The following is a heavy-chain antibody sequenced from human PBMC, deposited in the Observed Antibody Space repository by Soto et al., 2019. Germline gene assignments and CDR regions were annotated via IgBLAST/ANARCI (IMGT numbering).Heavy chain of an antibody. J-gene: IGHJ6*02. CDR1: GGSINNGNS. D-gene: IGHD3-3*01. V-gene: IGHV4-4*02. CDR3: AASYWSGGRGSAYAMDI. CDR2: IYYSGRT. Sequence: QVQLQESGPGLVKPSGTLSLTCAVSGGSINNGNSWSWVRQSPGRGLEWIGEIYYSGRTQYNPSLKRRISISVDNPENQSSLKLTSVTAAGTAMDFCAASYWSGGRGSAYAMDIWGQWTTVIVSS.